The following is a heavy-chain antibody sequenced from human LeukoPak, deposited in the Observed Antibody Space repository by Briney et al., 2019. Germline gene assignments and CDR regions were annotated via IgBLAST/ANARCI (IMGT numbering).Heavy chain of an antibody. D-gene: IGHD2-15*01. CDR1: GCTFSSYG. CDR2: ISYDGSNK. V-gene: IGHV3-30*18. Sequence: GRSLRLSCAASGCTFSSYGMHWVRQAPGKGLEWVAVISYDGSNKYYADSVKGRFTISRDNSKNTLYLQMNSLRAEDTAVYYCAKTRGVYCSGGSCQREFDYWGQGTLVTLSS. J-gene: IGHJ4*02. CDR3: AKTRGVYCSGGSCQREFDY.